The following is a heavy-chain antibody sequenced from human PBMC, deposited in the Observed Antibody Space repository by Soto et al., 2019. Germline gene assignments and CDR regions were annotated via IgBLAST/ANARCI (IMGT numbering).Heavy chain of an antibody. D-gene: IGHD2-21*02. Sequence: GGSLRLSCAASGFTFSNFEMHWVRQAPGKGLEWVSYINTAGSTKDYAESVKGRFTISRDNARNSLFLQMNSLRAEDTAVYYCARIGTVLTPDDSCGQGPLVTVSS. CDR3: ARIGTVLTPDDS. J-gene: IGHJ4*02. V-gene: IGHV3-48*03. CDR1: GFTFSNFE. CDR2: INTAGSTK.